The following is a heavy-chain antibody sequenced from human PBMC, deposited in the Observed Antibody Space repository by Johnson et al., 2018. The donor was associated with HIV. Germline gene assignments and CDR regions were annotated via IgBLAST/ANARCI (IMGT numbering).Heavy chain of an antibody. CDR2: IKSKTDGGTP. Sequence: VQLVESGGGLVQPGGSLRLSCAASGFIFSNAWMSWVRQAPGKGLEWVGHIKSKTDGGTPDYAAHVKGRFTISRDDSKNTLYLQMNSLKTEDTAVYYCTTAVGATVSSAVAFDIWGQGTMVTVSS. CDR1: GFIFSNAW. CDR3: TTAVGATVSSAVAFDI. J-gene: IGHJ3*02. V-gene: IGHV3-15*01. D-gene: IGHD4-17*01.